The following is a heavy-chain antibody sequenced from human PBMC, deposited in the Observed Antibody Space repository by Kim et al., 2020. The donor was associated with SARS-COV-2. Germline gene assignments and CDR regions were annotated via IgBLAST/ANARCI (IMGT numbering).Heavy chain of an antibody. D-gene: IGHD6-13*01. J-gene: IGHJ5*02. CDR3: AASNSFYNWFDP. Sequence: SVKVSCKASGGTFSSYAISWVRQAPGQGLEWMGGSIPIFGTANYAQKFQGRVTITADESTSTAYMELSSLSSEDTAVYYCAASNSFYNWFDPWGQGTLGTVSS. V-gene: IGHV1-69*13. CDR2: SIPIFGTA. CDR1: GGTFSSYA.